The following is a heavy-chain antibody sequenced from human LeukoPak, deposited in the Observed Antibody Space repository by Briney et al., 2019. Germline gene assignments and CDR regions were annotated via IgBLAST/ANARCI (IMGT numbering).Heavy chain of an antibody. D-gene: IGHD6-13*01. Sequence: ASVKVSCKASGYTFTGYYMHWVRQAPGQGLEWMGWINPNSGGTNYAQEFQGRVTMTRDTSISTAYMELSRLRSDDTAVYYCARGGRQQLALPYNWFDPWGQGTLVTVSS. CDR3: ARGGRQQLALPYNWFDP. CDR1: GYTFTGYY. CDR2: INPNSGGT. J-gene: IGHJ5*02. V-gene: IGHV1-2*02.